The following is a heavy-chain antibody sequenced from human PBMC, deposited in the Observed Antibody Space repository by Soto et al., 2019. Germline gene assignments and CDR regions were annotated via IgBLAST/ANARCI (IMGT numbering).Heavy chain of an antibody. V-gene: IGHV1-69*01. D-gene: IGHD4-4*01. Sequence: QVQLVQSGAEVKKPGSSVKVSCKASGGTFSSYAISWVRQAPGQGLEWMGGIIPIFGTANYAQKFQGRVTITADESTGTAYMELSSLRSEDTAVDYRARDKATVWDKGYGMDVWGQGTTVTVSS. CDR2: IIPIFGTA. J-gene: IGHJ6*02. CDR3: ARDKATVWDKGYGMDV. CDR1: GGTFSSYA.